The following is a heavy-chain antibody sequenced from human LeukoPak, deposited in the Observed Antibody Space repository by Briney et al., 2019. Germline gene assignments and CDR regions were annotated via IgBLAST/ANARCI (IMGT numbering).Heavy chain of an antibody. J-gene: IGHJ4*02. CDR1: GRTLSSYA. D-gene: IGHD3-22*01. CDR2: IIPILGIA. CDR3: ARDSSGYYSC. V-gene: IGHV1-69*04. Sequence: VKVSCKGPGRTLSSYAISWVRLAAGQGPEWMGMIIPILGIANYAQKYQGIVTITADKSTSTAYMELSSLRSEDTAVYYCARDSSGYYSCWGQRTLVTVSS.